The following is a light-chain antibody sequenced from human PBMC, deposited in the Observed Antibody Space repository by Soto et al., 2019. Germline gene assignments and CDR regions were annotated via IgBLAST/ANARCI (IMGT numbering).Light chain of an antibody. CDR2: DAS. J-gene: IGKJ2*01. V-gene: IGKV3-11*01. CDR1: QSVSSY. CDR3: QQRSNWPRT. Sequence: EIVLTQSPATLSLSPGERATLSCRASQSVSSYLAWYQQKPGQAPRLLIYDASNRATGIPARFSGSGSGTDFSLTISSPEPEDFAIYYCQQRSNWPRTFGQGTKLELK.